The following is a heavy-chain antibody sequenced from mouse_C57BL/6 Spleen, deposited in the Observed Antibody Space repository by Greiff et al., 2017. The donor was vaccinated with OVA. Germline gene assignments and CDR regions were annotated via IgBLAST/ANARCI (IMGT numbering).Heavy chain of an antibody. J-gene: IGHJ2*01. CDR2: INYDGSST. D-gene: IGHD2-2*01. V-gene: IGHV5-16*01. CDR3: ARTGGYDYFDY. CDR1: GFTFSDYY. Sequence: EVMLVESEGGLVQPGSSMKLSCTASGFTFSDYYMAWVRQVPEKGLEWVANINYDGSSTYYLDSLKSRFIISRDNAKNILYLQMSSLKSEDTATYYCARTGGYDYFDYWGQGTTLTVSS.